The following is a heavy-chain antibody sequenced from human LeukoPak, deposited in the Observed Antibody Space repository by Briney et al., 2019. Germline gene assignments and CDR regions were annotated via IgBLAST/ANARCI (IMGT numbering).Heavy chain of an antibody. CDR3: ARGDGYYGSGSYCDY. CDR1: GFILRRHW. D-gene: IGHD3-10*01. V-gene: IGHV3-7*01. J-gene: IGHJ4*02. CDR2: INQDGSEI. Sequence: GGSLRLSCVDSGFILRRHWMYWVRQAPGKGLEWVANINQDGSEIYYVDSVKGRFTISRDNAKNMLYLQMNSLRAEDTAVYYCARGDGYYGSGSYCDYWGQGTLVTVSS.